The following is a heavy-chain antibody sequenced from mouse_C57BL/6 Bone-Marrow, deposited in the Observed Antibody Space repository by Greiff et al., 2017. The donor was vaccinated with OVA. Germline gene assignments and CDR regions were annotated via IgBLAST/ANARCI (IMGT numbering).Heavy chain of an antibody. V-gene: IGHV1-59*01. Sequence: QVQLQQPGAELVRPGTSVKLSCKASGYTFTSYWMHWVKQRPGQGLEWIGVIDPSDSYTNYNQKFKGKATLTVDTSSSTAYMQLSSLTSEDSAVYYCARGYLGAVDYWGQGTSVTVSS. D-gene: IGHD5-1*01. CDR1: GYTFTSYW. CDR2: IDPSDSYT. J-gene: IGHJ4*01. CDR3: ARGYLGAVDY.